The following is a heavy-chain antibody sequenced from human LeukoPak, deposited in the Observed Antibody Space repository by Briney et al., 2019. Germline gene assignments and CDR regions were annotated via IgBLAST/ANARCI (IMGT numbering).Heavy chain of an antibody. Sequence: ASVKVSCKASGGTFSSYAISWVRQAPGQGLEWMGGIIPIFGTANYAQKFQGRVTITADKSTSTAYMELSSLRSEDTAVYYCARTYYYDSSGPKGYYFDYWGQGTLVTVSS. V-gene: IGHV1-69*06. CDR2: IIPIFGTA. CDR3: ARTYYYDSSGPKGYYFDY. CDR1: GGTFSSYA. J-gene: IGHJ4*02. D-gene: IGHD3-22*01.